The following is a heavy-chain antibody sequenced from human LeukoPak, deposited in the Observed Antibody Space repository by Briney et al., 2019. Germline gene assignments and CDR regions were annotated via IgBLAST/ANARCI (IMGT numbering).Heavy chain of an antibody. J-gene: IGHJ4*02. CDR3: ARRDLTIVTTRGFAY. CDR1: GYTFTSYG. V-gene: IGHV1-18*01. Sequence: ASVKVSCKASGYTFTSYGISWVRQAPGQGLEWMGWISAYNGNTNYAQKLQGRVTMTTDTSTSTAYMELRSLRSDDTAVYYCARRDLTIVTTRGFAYWGQGTLVTVSS. D-gene: IGHD4-11*01. CDR2: ISAYNGNT.